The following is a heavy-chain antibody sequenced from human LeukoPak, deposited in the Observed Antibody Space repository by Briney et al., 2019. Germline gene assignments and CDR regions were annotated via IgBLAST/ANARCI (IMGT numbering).Heavy chain of an antibody. CDR1: GFTFSSYA. CDR2: ISYDGSNK. D-gene: IGHD6-13*01. CDR3: ARDFLIEAVSSGGLDY. J-gene: IGHJ4*02. V-gene: IGHV3-30-3*01. Sequence: GGSLRLSCAASGFTFSSYAMHWVRQAPGKGLEWVAVISYDGSNKYYADSVKDRFTISRDNSKNTLYLQMNSLRAEDTAVYYCARDFLIEAVSSGGLDYWGQGTLVTVSS.